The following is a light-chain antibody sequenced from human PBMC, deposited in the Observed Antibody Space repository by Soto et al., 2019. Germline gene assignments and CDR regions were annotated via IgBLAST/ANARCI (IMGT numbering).Light chain of an antibody. V-gene: IGKV1-39*01. J-gene: IGKJ1*01. Sequence: IQMTQSPSSLSASVGDRVTISCRASQSIATYLYWYQQKPGKAPNLLIYEASSLQSGVPSGFSGTGSGTDFTLTISSLQPEDFATYYCQQTYSTPRKFGQGTKVDIK. CDR3: QQTYSTPRK. CDR1: QSIATY. CDR2: EAS.